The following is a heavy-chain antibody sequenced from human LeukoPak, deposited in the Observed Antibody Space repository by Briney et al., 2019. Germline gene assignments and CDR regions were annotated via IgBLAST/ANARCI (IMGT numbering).Heavy chain of an antibody. D-gene: IGHD1-26*01. J-gene: IGHJ4*02. V-gene: IGHV4-59*01. Sequence: SETLSLTCAVYGGSFSGYYWSWIRQPPGKGLEWIGYIYYSGSTNYNPSLKSRITISVDTSKNQFSLKLSSVTAADTAVYYCARVKWELSYYFDYWGQGTLVTVSS. CDR1: GGSFSGYY. CDR3: ARVKWELSYYFDY. CDR2: IYYSGST.